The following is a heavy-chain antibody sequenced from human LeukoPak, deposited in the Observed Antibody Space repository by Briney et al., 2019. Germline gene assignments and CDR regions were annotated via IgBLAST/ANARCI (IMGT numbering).Heavy chain of an antibody. Sequence: SETLSLTCTVSGGSISSYYWSWLRQPPGKGLEWIGYIYYSGSTNYNPSLKSRVTISVDTSKNQFSLKLSSVTAADTAVYYCARSPSYYDILTGYYPAYYGMDVWGQGTTVTVSS. CDR1: GGSISSYY. CDR2: IYYSGST. D-gene: IGHD3-9*01. CDR3: ARSPSYYDILTGYYPAYYGMDV. J-gene: IGHJ6*02. V-gene: IGHV4-59*01.